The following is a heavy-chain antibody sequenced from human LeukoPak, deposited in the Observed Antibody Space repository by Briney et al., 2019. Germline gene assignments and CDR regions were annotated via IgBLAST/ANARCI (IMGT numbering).Heavy chain of an antibody. V-gene: IGHV4-59*06. Sequence: SETLSLTCTVSGGSISSYYWSWIRQPPGKGLEWIGYIYYSGSTYYNPSLKSRVTISEDTSKNQFSLKLSSVTAADTAVYYCAKASDDFWSGYSSYYYYGMDVWGQGTTVTVSS. CDR2: IYYSGST. J-gene: IGHJ6*02. CDR1: GGSISSYY. D-gene: IGHD3-3*01. CDR3: AKASDDFWSGYSSYYYYGMDV.